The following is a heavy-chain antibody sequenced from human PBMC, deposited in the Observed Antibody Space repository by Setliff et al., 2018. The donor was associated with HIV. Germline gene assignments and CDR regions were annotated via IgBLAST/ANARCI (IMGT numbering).Heavy chain of an antibody. V-gene: IGHV3-15*01. CDR2: IKSKTDGGTS. D-gene: IGHD1-7*01. CDR1: GFTFRNYG. Sequence: PGGSLRLSCAASGFTFRNYGMHWVRRAPGKGLEWVGRIKSKTDGGTSDYAAPVKGRFTISRDDSKNTLYLQVNSLKTEDTALYYCAKNTPSIINYPYYYYMDVWGKGTTVTVSS. J-gene: IGHJ6*03. CDR3: AKNTPSIINYPYYYYMDV.